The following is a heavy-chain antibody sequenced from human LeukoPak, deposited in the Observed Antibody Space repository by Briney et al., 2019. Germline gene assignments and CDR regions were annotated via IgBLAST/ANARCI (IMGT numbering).Heavy chain of an antibody. J-gene: IGHJ6*03. CDR3: ARAPGPYYDILTGYYHQYYYYYMDV. CDR1: GGSISSYY. Sequence: PSETLSLTCTVSGGSISSYYWSWIRQPPGKGLEWIGYIYYSGSTNYNPSLKSRVTISVDTSKNQFSLKLSSVTAADTAVYYCARAPGPYYDILTGYYHQYYYYYMDVWGKGTTVSISS. V-gene: IGHV4-59*01. CDR2: IYYSGST. D-gene: IGHD3-9*01.